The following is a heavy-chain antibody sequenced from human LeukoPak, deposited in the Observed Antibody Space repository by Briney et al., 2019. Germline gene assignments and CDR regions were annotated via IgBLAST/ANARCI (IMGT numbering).Heavy chain of an antibody. D-gene: IGHD2/OR15-2a*01. J-gene: IGHJ4*02. CDR1: GGSISSNSYY. V-gene: IGHV4-61*02. Sequence: SETLSLTCTVSGGSISSNSYYWSWIRQPAGKGLEWIGRIYASGSTNYNPSLKSRVTMSVDTSKNQFSLNLSSVTAADTAVYYCARDKCNSSSCPKYFDYWGQGTLVTVSS. CDR3: ARDKCNSSSCPKYFDY. CDR2: IYASGST.